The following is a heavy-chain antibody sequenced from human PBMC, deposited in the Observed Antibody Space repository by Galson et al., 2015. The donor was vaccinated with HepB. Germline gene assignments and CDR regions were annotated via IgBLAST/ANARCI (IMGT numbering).Heavy chain of an antibody. CDR2: ISWNSGSI. Sequence: SLRLSCAASGFTFDDYAMHWVRHAPGKGLEWVSGISWNSGSIGYADSVKGRFTISRDNAKNSLYLQMNSLRAEDTALYYCAKGLRHGPDSPDFDYWGQGTLVTVSS. CDR1: GFTFDDYA. CDR3: AKGLRHGPDSPDFDY. D-gene: IGHD3-22*01. V-gene: IGHV3-9*01. J-gene: IGHJ4*02.